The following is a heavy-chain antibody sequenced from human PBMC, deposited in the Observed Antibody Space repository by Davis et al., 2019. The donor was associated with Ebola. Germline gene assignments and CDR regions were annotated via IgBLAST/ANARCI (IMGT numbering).Heavy chain of an antibody. Sequence: MPSETLSLTCTVSSGSISGYYWSWIRQPPGKGLEWIGYIYYSGSTKYNPSLKSRVTISVDTSKNQFSLKLSSVTAADTAVYYCARDRGCTGGVCYTFDYWGQGTLVTVSS. D-gene: IGHD2-8*02. CDR1: SGSISGYY. V-gene: IGHV4-59*01. J-gene: IGHJ4*02. CDR2: IYYSGST. CDR3: ARDRGCTGGVCYTFDY.